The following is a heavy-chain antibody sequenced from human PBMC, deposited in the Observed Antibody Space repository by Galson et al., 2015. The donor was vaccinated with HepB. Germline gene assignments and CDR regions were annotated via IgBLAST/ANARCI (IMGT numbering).Heavy chain of an antibody. J-gene: IGHJ4*02. CDR2: ISGSGGST. D-gene: IGHD3-16*01. CDR1: GFTFSSYA. Sequence: SLRLSCAASGFTFSSYAMSWVRQAPGKGLEWASAISGSGGSTYYADSVKGRFTISRDNSKNTLYLQMNSLRAEDTAVYYCAKDSGYDYVERGGYWGQGTLVTVSS. V-gene: IGHV3-23*01. CDR3: AKDSGYDYVERGGY.